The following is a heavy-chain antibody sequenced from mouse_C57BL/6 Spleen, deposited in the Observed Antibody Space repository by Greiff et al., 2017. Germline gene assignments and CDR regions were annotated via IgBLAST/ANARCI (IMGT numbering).Heavy chain of an antibody. J-gene: IGHJ3*01. CDR2: INPDSSTI. CDR3: ARQRGYDGPAWFAY. Sequence: EVKLLESGGGLVQPGGSLKLSCAASGIDFSRYWMSWVRRAPGKGLEWIGEINPDSSTINYAPSLKDKFIISRDNAKNTLYLQMSKVRSEDTALYYCARQRGYDGPAWFAYWGQGTLVTVSA. V-gene: IGHV4-1*01. D-gene: IGHD2-3*01. CDR1: GIDFSRYW.